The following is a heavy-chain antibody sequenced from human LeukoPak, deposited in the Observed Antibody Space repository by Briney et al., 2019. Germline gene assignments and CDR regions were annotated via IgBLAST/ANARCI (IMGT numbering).Heavy chain of an antibody. CDR1: GYTFTSYG. CDR2: ISAYNGNT. Sequence: ASVKVSCKASGYTFTSYGTSWVRQAPGQGLEWMGWISAYNGNTNYAQKLQGRVTMTTDTSTSTAYMELRSLRSDDTAVYYCARGSGDYDDNWFDPWGQGTLVTVSS. CDR3: ARGSGDYDDNWFDP. J-gene: IGHJ5*02. D-gene: IGHD4-17*01. V-gene: IGHV1-18*01.